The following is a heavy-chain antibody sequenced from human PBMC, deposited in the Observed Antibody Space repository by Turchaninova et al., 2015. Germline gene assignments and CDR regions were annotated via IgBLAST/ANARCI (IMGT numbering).Heavy chain of an antibody. CDR2: IYSSGST. CDR3: AREDTSYGDYDY. D-gene: IGHD4-17*01. J-gene: IGHJ4*02. Sequence: QVQLQESGPGLVTPSETLSLTCTVSGGSVSSGSYYWTWIRQPPGKGMEYIGHIYSSGSTNDHPSLESRVTIAMDTSTNQFSLKLSSGTAADTSFYYCAREDTSYGDYDYWGQGTLVTVSS. V-gene: IGHV4-61*01. CDR1: GGSVSSGSYY.